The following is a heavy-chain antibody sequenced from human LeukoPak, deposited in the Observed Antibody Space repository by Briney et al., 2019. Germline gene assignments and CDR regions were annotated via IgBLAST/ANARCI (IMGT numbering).Heavy chain of an antibody. Sequence: SETLSLTCTVSGDSISRYYWSWIRQPPGKGLEWIGYIYYSGNINQNPSLKSRVTISVDTSKNQFSLKLSSVTAADTAVYYCARDALYYYGSGSYYPDKNYYYYYGMDVWGQGTTVTVSS. D-gene: IGHD3-10*01. CDR2: IYYSGNI. CDR3: ARDALYYYGSGSYYPDKNYYYYYGMDV. V-gene: IGHV4-59*01. J-gene: IGHJ6*02. CDR1: GDSISRYY.